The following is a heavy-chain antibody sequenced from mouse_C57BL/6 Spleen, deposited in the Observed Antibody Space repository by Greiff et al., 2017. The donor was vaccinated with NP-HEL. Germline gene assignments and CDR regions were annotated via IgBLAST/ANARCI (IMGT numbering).Heavy chain of an antibody. V-gene: IGHV1-82*01. CDR1: GYAFSSSW. CDR3: AVYDYFDY. Sequence: QVQLQQSGPELVKPGASVKISCKASGYAFSSSWMNWVKQRPGKGLEWIGRIYPGDGDTNYNGKFKGKATLTADKSSSTAYMQLSSLTSEDSAVYFCAVYDYFDYWGQGTTLTVSS. D-gene: IGHD2-3*01. J-gene: IGHJ2*01. CDR2: IYPGDGDT.